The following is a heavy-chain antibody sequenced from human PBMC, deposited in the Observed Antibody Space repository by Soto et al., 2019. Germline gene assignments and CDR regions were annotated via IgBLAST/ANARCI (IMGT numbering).Heavy chain of an antibody. CDR2: IYNSGST. D-gene: IGHD2-15*01. J-gene: IGHJ4*02. CDR1: GDSITNYY. CDR3: ARHTPAISISDH. Sequence: SETLSLTCTVSGDSITNYYWRWIRQPPGKGLEWIGCIYNSGSTNYNPSLKSRVTISVDTSKNQFSLKLSSVTAADTAVYYCARHTPAISISDHWGQGTLVTVSS. V-gene: IGHV4-59*08.